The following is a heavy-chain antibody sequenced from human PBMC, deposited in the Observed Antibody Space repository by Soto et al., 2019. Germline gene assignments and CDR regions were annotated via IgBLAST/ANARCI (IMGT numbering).Heavy chain of an antibody. J-gene: IGHJ6*02. CDR2: TYYRSKWYN. D-gene: IGHD6-6*01. CDR3: ARDGFEYSSSSPKGGYYYDGMGV. V-gene: IGHV6-1*01. Sequence: SQTLSLTCAISGDSVSSNSAAWNWIRQSPSRGLEWLGRTYYRSKWYNDYAVSVKSRITINPDTSKNQFSLQLNSVTPEDTAVYYCARDGFEYSSSSPKGGYYYDGMGVWGQGTTVT. CDR1: GDSVSSNSAA.